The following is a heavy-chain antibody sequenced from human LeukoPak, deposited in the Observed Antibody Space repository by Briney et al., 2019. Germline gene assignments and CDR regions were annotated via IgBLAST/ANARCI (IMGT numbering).Heavy chain of an antibody. D-gene: IGHD5-12*01. CDR3: ASRPISGGGYDMNYYYHYMDV. CDR2: IIPVFGTG. Sequence: SVKVSCKASGGIFSSYTIIWVRQAPGQGLEWMGGIIPVFGTGNYAQKFQDRVTITADKSTSTAYMELSSLRSEDTAVYYCASRPISGGGYDMNYYYHYMDVWGKGTTVTVSS. V-gene: IGHV1-69*06. CDR1: GGIFSSYT. J-gene: IGHJ6*03.